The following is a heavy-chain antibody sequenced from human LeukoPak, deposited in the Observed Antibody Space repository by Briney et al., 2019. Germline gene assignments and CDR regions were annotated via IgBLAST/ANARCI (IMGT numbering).Heavy chain of an antibody. D-gene: IGHD3-22*01. CDR1: GFTFSSYG. Sequence: GGSLRLSCAASGFTFSSYGMHWVRQAPGKGLEWVAVIWYDGSNKYYADSVKGRFTISRDNSKNTLYLQMNSLRAEDTAVYYCAKDSDSSGYYYSSDAFDIWGQGTMVTVSS. V-gene: IGHV3-33*06. CDR2: IWYDGSNK. J-gene: IGHJ3*02. CDR3: AKDSDSSGYYYSSDAFDI.